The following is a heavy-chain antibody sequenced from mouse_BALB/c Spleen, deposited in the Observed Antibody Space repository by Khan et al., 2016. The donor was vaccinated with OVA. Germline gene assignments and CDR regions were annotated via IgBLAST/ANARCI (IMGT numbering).Heavy chain of an antibody. Sequence: QVQLEEPGAGLVKPGVSVKISCKGSGFTFSDYAMHWVQQSPAKSLEWIGVISTHCGDTSYTQKFKGKVTMTRDKSNNTVYLELTRLTSEESAIDYCARGSGEYRFAYWGQGTLVTVSA. D-gene: IGHD1-3*01. CDR3: ARGSGEYRFAY. CDR2: ISTHCGDT. CDR1: GFTFSDYA. V-gene: IGHV1S137*01. J-gene: IGHJ3*01.